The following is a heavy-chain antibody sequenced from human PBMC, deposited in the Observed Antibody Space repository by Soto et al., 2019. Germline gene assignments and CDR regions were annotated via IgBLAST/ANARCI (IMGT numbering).Heavy chain of an antibody. CDR3: ARRGSGSYYDY. CDR2: MSGSGGST. V-gene: IGHV3-23*01. CDR1: GFTFSSYA. D-gene: IGHD1-26*01. Sequence: EVQLLESGGGLVQPGGSLRLSCAASGFTFSSYAMRWVRQAPGKGLEWVSAMSGSGGSTYYADSVKGRFTISRDNSKNTLYLQMNSLRAEDTAVYYGARRGSGSYYDYWGQGTLVTVSS. J-gene: IGHJ4*02.